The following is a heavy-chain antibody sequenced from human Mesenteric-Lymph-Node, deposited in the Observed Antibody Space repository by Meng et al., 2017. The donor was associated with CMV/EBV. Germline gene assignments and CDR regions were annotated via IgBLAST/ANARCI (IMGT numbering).Heavy chain of an antibody. CDR1: GFTFSNAW. CDR2: IKSKTDGGTT. D-gene: IGHD3-16*01. Sequence: GESLKISCAASGFTFSNAWMSWVRQAPGKGLEWVGRIKSKTDGGTTDYAAPVKGRFTISRDDSKKTLYLQMNSLKTEDTAVYYCTTEYYGLGRLFSDYWGQGTLVTVSS. V-gene: IGHV3-15*01. CDR3: TTEYYGLGRLFSDY. J-gene: IGHJ4*02.